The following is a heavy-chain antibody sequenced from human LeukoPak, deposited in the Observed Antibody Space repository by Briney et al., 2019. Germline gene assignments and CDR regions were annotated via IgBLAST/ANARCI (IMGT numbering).Heavy chain of an antibody. CDR2: IYRGGST. V-gene: IGHV3-53*01. D-gene: IGHD6-13*01. J-gene: IGHJ4*02. Sequence: PGGSLRLSCAASGFNVSNNYMSWVRQAPGKGLEWVSVIYRGGSTYYADSVKGRFTMSRDNSKNTVYLQMDSLRAEDTAVYRCARDRGAAAGNWGQGTLVTVSS. CDR3: ARDRGAAAGN. CDR1: GFNVSNNY.